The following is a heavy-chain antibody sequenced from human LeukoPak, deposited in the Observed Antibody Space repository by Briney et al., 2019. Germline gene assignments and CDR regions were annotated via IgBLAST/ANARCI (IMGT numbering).Heavy chain of an antibody. J-gene: IGHJ4*02. CDR2: ICSGGST. CDR3: ARAPSTRGSSWYGGFDY. CDR1: GFTVSSNY. V-gene: IGHV3-66*01. D-gene: IGHD6-13*01. Sequence: GGSLRLSCAASGFTVSSNYMSWVRQAPGKGLEWVSVICSGGSTYYADSVKGRFTISRDNSKNTLYLQMNSLRAEDTAVYYCARAPSTRGSSWYGGFDYWGQGTLVTVSS.